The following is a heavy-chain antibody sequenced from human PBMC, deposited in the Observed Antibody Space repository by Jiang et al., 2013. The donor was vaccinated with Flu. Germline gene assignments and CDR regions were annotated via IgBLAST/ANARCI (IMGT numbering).Heavy chain of an antibody. Sequence: QLVESGGAAVQPGGSLRLSCSTSGFSFDDYTMHWVRQAPGKGLEWVSLVNRNGRTTFYSDSVRGRFTVSRDNVKKSLYLQMNILKTEDTALYYCVKERLGSKFVLDYWGQGTLVTVSS. V-gene: IGHV3-43*01. D-gene: IGHD1-26*01. J-gene: IGHJ4*02. CDR3: VKERLGSKFVLDY. CDR2: VNRNGRTT. CDR1: GFSFDDYT.